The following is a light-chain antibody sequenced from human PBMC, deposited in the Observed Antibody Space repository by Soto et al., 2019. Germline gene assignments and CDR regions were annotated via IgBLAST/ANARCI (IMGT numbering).Light chain of an antibody. CDR1: QSISSSY. CDR3: QQYGRSSWT. J-gene: IGKJ1*01. V-gene: IGKV3-20*01. CDR2: GAS. Sequence: EIVLTQSPGTLSLSPGKRATLSCRASQSISSSYLAWYQQRPGQAPRLLIYGASSRATGIPDRFSGSGSGTEFTLTISILEPEDFAVYYCQQYGRSSWTFGQGTKVEIK.